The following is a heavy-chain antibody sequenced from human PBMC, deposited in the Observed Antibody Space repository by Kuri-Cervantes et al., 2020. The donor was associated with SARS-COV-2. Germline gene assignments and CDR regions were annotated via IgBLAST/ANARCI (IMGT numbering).Heavy chain of an antibody. V-gene: IGHV3-7*01. J-gene: IGHJ5*02. Sequence: GGSLRLSCAASGFTFSSYWMSWVRQAPGKGLEWVANIKQDGSEKYYVDSVKGRFTTSRDNAKNSLYLQMNSLRAEDTAVYYCARVIPAAILLTGSGSNWFDPWGQGTLVTVSS. D-gene: IGHD2-2*01. CDR2: IKQDGSEK. CDR3: ARVIPAAILLTGSGSNWFDP. CDR1: GFTFSSYW.